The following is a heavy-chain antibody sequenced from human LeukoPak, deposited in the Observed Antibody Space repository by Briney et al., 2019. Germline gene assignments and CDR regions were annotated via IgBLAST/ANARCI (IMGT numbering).Heavy chain of an antibody. J-gene: IGHJ4*02. D-gene: IGHD1-26*01. Sequence: GGSLRLSCAASGFTFSSYAMSWVRQAPGKGLEWVSAISGSGGSTYYADSVKGRSTISRDTSKNTLYLQMNDLRAEDTAVYYCARSGSYHEFDYWGQGTLVTVSS. CDR2: ISGSGGST. V-gene: IGHV3-23*01. CDR1: GFTFSSYA. CDR3: ARSGSYHEFDY.